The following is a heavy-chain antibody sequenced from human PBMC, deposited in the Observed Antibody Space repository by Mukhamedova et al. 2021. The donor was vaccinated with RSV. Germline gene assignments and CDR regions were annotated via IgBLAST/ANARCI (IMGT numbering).Heavy chain of an antibody. Sequence: FSSHGIGWVRQAPSQGLERIGGLAPVVGIADYAQNFQGRVTITAAKSTSTVYMELTSLTSEDTAVYYCARPIGATPFELWGQGT. J-gene: IGHJ4*02. V-gene: IGHV1-69*10. D-gene: IGHD1-26*01. CDR3: ARPIGATPFEL. CDR2: LAPVVGIA. CDR1: FSSHG.